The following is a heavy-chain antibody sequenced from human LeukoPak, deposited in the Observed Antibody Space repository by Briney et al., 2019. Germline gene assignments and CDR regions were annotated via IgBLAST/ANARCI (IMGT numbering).Heavy chain of an antibody. CDR2: FYNSGRS. V-gene: IGHV4-59*01. Sequence: SETLSLTCTVSDDSISDYYRGWIRQPPGKGLEWIGYFYNSGRSTYNPSLKSRVTISADTSKNQFSLKLSSVTAADTAVYYCATYGYCSSTSCYQRPGDYWGQGTLVTVSS. CDR3: ATYGYCSSTSCYQRPGDY. J-gene: IGHJ4*02. D-gene: IGHD2-2*01. CDR1: DDSISDYY.